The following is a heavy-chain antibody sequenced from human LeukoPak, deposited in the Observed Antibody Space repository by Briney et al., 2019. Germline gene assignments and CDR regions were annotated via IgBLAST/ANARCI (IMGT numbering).Heavy chain of an antibody. Sequence: GASLKVSCKASGYTFTGPYIHWMRQAPGQGLEWMAWINPNSGGTKYAQKFQGRVTMTRDTSISTAYMELSRLRSDDTAVYYCARIVPSPGAANYFDYWGQGTLVTVSS. CDR2: INPNSGGT. CDR1: GYTFTGPY. J-gene: IGHJ4*02. CDR3: ARIVPSPGAANYFDY. V-gene: IGHV1-2*02. D-gene: IGHD2-2*01.